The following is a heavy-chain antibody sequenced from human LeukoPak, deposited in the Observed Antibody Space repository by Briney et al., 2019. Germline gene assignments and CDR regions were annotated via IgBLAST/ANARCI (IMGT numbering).Heavy chain of an antibody. CDR3: AKDFDVEEVYFDY. Sequence: GGSLRLSCAASGFRFSSYAMNWVRQAPGKGLEWVSAISGSGGSTYYADSVKGRFTISRDNSKNTLYLQMNSLRAEDTAVYYCAKDFDVEEVYFDYWGQGTLVTVSS. CDR1: GFRFSSYA. D-gene: IGHD3-10*02. V-gene: IGHV3-23*01. J-gene: IGHJ4*02. CDR2: ISGSGGST.